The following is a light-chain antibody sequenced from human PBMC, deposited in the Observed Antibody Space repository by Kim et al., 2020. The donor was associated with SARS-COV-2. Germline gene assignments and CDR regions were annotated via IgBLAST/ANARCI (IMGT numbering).Light chain of an antibody. Sequence: EAVLTQSPATLSLSPGERATLSCGASQSVGTSLAWYQQKPGQPPRLLIFDASNRATGIPARFSGSGSGTDFTLTISSLEPEDFAVYYCQKRDNWPITFGPGTRVEIK. V-gene: IGKV3-11*01. CDR1: QSVGTS. CDR3: QKRDNWPIT. J-gene: IGKJ3*01. CDR2: DAS.